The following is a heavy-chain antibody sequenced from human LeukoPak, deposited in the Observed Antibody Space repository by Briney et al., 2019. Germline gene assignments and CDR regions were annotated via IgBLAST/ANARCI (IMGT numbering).Heavy chain of an antibody. Sequence: GESLKISCQASGYSFTSSWIGWARQMPGKGLEWMAIINPGDSDTRYSPSFQGQATISADKSISTVYLQWGSLKASDTAMYYCARQPGAGWFDPWGQGTLVTVSS. J-gene: IGHJ5*02. CDR2: INPGDSDT. CDR3: ARQPGAGWFDP. D-gene: IGHD3-10*01. V-gene: IGHV5-51*01. CDR1: GYSFTSSW.